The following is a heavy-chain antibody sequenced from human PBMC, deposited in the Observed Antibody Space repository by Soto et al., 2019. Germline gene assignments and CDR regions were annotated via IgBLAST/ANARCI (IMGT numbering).Heavy chain of an antibody. V-gene: IGHV3-53*02. CDR3: ARLEYSYVFDN. Sequence: EVQLVESGGGLIQPGGSLRLSCGVSGFTVRTNYMTWVRQAPGRGLEWVSVIYDGGRTSYADSVKGRFTISRDNSKNTLFLQMNSLRAEDTAVYYCARLEYSYVFDNWGQGTLVTVSS. D-gene: IGHD5-18*01. CDR2: IYDGGRT. J-gene: IGHJ4*02. CDR1: GFTVRTNY.